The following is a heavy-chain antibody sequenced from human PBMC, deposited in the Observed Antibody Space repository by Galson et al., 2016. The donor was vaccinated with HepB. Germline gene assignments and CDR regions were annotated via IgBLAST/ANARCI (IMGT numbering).Heavy chain of an antibody. CDR3: ARRILGTTDWFDP. CDR2: IYHSGRT. CDR1: GGSISSGAYA. D-gene: IGHD1-26*01. Sequence: TLSLTCTVSGGSISSGAYAWSWIRQPPGEGLEWIGYIYHSGRTYYSPPFRSRVTISVDTSENQFSLSLSSVTAADTAVYYCARRILGTTDWFDPWGQGTLVTVSS. V-gene: IGHV4-30-2*01. J-gene: IGHJ5*02.